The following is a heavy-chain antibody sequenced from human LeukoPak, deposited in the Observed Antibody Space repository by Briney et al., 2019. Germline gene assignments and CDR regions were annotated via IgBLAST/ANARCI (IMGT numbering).Heavy chain of an antibody. V-gene: IGHV4-59*01. D-gene: IGHD5-18*01. CDR2: ISYGNT. Sequence: SETLSLTCSVSGGSISSYYWNWIRQTPGKGLEWIGHISYGNTDYNPSLKSRGTISVDTSKNQFSLKLTSVTAADTAVYYCARDKAHSYGRYFDPWGQGALVTVSS. CDR1: GGSISSYY. CDR3: ARDKAHSYGRYFDP. J-gene: IGHJ5*02.